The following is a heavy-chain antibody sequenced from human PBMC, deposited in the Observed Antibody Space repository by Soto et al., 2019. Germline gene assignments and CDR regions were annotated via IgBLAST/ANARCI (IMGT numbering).Heavy chain of an antibody. CDR1: GGSISSSSYY. Sequence: SETLSLTCTVSGGSISSSSYYWGWIRQPPGKGLEWIGSIYYSGSTYYNPSLKSRVTISVDTSKNQFSLKLSSVTAADTAVYYCARRGWYASDYWGQGTLVTVSS. D-gene: IGHD6-19*01. CDR3: ARRGWYASDY. V-gene: IGHV4-39*01. J-gene: IGHJ4*02. CDR2: IYYSGST.